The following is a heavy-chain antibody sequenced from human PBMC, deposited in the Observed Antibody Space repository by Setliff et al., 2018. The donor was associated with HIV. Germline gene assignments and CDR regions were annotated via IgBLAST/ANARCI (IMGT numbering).Heavy chain of an antibody. D-gene: IGHD5-18*01. Sequence: PGGSLGLSCAASGFIFEDYAMHWVRQVPGKGLEWVSGISWNSGSIGYADSVKGRFTISRDNAKNSLYLQMNSLRSEDTALYYCAKSPNRYSPLDWFDPWGQGTLVTVSS. J-gene: IGHJ5*02. V-gene: IGHV3-9*01. CDR1: GFIFEDYA. CDR3: AKSPNRYSPLDWFDP. CDR2: ISWNSGSI.